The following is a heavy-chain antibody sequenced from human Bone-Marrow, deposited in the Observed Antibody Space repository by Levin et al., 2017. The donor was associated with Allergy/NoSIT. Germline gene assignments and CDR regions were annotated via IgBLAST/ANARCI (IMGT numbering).Heavy chain of an antibody. CDR1: GGTFSSYA. J-gene: IGHJ6*02. Sequence: GASVKVSCKASGGTFSSYAISWVRQAPGQGLEWMGGIIPIFGTANYAQKFQGRVTITADESTSTAYMELSSLRSEDTAVYYCAHQREGYGDYPKRDYYYDGMDVWGQGTTVTVSS. D-gene: IGHD4-17*01. CDR3: AHQREGYGDYPKRDYYYDGMDV. V-gene: IGHV1-69*13. CDR2: IIPIFGTA.